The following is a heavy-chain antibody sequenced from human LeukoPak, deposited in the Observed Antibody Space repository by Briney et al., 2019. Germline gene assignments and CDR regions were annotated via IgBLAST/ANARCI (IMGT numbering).Heavy chain of an antibody. J-gene: IGHJ6*03. CDR2: INPHSGGT. CDR3: ARVVAVTGTPVYYMDV. Sequence: ASVKVSCKASGYMFTGYYMHWVRQAPGQGLEWMGWINPHSGGTNYAQKFQGRVTMTRDTSISTAYMDLNRLRSDDTAVYYCARVVAVTGTPVYYMDVWGKGTTVTVSS. D-gene: IGHD6-19*01. CDR1: GYMFTGYY. V-gene: IGHV1-2*02.